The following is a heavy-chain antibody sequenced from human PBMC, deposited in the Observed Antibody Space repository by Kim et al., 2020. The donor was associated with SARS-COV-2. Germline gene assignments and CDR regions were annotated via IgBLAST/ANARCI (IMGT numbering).Heavy chain of an antibody. J-gene: IGHJ6*02. CDR3: VRDSFTGTYYFGMDV. D-gene: IGHD4-4*01. V-gene: IGHV3-74*01. Sequence: GGSLRLSCAASGLIFRNYWMHWVRQVPGKGLMWVSRINPDGSSTSYEDSVQGRITISRDNAKNTLSLQMNSLRAEDTAVYYCVRDSFTGTYYFGMDVWGQGTTVTVSS. CDR2: INPDGSST. CDR1: GLIFRNYW.